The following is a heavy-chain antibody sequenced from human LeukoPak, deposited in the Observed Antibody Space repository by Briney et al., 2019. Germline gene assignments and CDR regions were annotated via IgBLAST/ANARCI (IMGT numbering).Heavy chain of an antibody. V-gene: IGHV3-30*18. CDR2: ISYDGSNK. CDR1: GFTFSSYG. J-gene: IGHJ4*02. D-gene: IGHD2-2*01. Sequence: PGGSLRLSCAASGFTFSSYGMHWVRQAPGKGLEWVAVISYDGSNKYYADSVKGRFTISRDNSKNTLYLQMNSLGAEDTAVYYCAKTHSTVVVPAAPADYWGQGTLVTVSS. CDR3: AKTHSTVVVPAAPADY.